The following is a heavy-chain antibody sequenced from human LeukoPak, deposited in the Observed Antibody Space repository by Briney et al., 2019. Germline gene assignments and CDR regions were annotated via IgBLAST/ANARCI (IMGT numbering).Heavy chain of an antibody. V-gene: IGHV3-74*01. CDR3: ARLGRVTGWYSEY. Sequence: GGSLRLSCAASGFTFSSYWMHWVRQAPGKGLVWVSRINSDGSSTSYADSVKGRFTISRDNAKSTLYLHLNSLTAEDTAVYYCARLGRVTGWYSEYWGQGNLVTVSS. D-gene: IGHD6-19*01. CDR2: INSDGSST. J-gene: IGHJ4*02. CDR1: GFTFSSYW.